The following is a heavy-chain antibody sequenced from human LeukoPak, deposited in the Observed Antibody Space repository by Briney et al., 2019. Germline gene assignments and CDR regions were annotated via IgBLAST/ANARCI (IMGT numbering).Heavy chain of an antibody. J-gene: IGHJ4*02. CDR1: GGSISSSSYY. CDR2: IYHSGST. D-gene: IGHD6-6*01. Sequence: SETLSLTCTVSGGSISSSSYYWGWIRQPPGKGLEWIGSIYHSGSTYYNPSLKSRVTISVDTSKNQFSLKLSFVTAADTAVYYCARGVARSSKFHFSYYFDYWGQGTLVTVSS. CDR3: ARGVARSSKFHFSYYFDY. V-gene: IGHV4-39*07.